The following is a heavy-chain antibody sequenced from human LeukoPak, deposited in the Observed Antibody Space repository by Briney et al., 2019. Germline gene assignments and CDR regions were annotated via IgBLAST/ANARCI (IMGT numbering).Heavy chain of an antibody. CDR1: GGSFSGYY. J-gene: IGHJ6*04. V-gene: IGHV4-34*01. CDR3: ARARRGIVVVRYYYGMDV. CDR2: INHSGST. D-gene: IGHD2-2*01. Sequence: SETLSLTGAVYGGSFSGYYWSWIRQPPGTGLEWIGEINHSGSTNYNPSLKSRVTISVDTSKNQFSLKLSSVTAADTAVYYCARARRGIVVVRYYYGMDVWGKGTTVTVSS.